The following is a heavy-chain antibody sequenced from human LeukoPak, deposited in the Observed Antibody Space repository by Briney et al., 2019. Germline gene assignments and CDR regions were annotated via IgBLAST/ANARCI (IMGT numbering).Heavy chain of an antibody. Sequence: GGSLRLSCAASGFTFSSYGMHWVRQAPGKGLEWVAVIWYDGSNKYYADSVKGRFTISRDNSKNTLYLQMNSLRAEDTAVYYCAKDIVGAINQFDYWGQGTLVTVSS. CDR3: AKDIVGAINQFDY. V-gene: IGHV3-30*02. J-gene: IGHJ4*02. CDR1: GFTFSSYG. CDR2: IWYDGSNK. D-gene: IGHD1-26*01.